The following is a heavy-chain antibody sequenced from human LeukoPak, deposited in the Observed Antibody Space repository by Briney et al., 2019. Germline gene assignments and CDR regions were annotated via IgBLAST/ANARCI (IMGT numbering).Heavy chain of an antibody. CDR2: IWYDGSNK. CDR3: ARDDVDYGDKYYGMDV. V-gene: IGHV3-33*01. CDR1: GFTFSSHC. D-gene: IGHD4-23*01. J-gene: IGHJ6*02. Sequence: SGGSLTLSCAASGFTFSSHCMHWVRQAPGKGLEWVADIWYDGSNKYYADSVKGRFTISRDNSKNTLYLQMISLGAEDTAVYYCARDDVDYGDKYYGMDVWGQGTTVTVSS.